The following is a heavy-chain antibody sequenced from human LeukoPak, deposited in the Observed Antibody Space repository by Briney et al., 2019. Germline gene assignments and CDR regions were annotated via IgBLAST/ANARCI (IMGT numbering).Heavy chain of an antibody. CDR2: IYYSGST. Sequence: SETLSLTCTVSGGSISSYYWSWIRQPPGKGLEWIGYIYYSGSTNYNPSLKSRVTISVDTSKNQFSLKLSSVTAADTAVYYCARDHRHYYDSSGYYYDYWGQGTLVTVSS. D-gene: IGHD3-22*01. V-gene: IGHV4-59*01. J-gene: IGHJ4*02. CDR1: GGSISSYY. CDR3: ARDHRHYYDSSGYYYDY.